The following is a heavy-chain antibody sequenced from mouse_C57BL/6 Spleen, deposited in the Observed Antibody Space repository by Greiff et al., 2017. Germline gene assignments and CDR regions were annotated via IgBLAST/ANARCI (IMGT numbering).Heavy chain of an antibody. V-gene: IGHV7-3*01. CDR1: GFTFTDYY. D-gene: IGHD2-2*01. Sequence: EVKLMESGGGLVQPGGSLSLSCAASGFTFTDYYMSWVRQPPGKALEWLGFIRNKANGYTTEYSASVKGRFTISRDNSQSILYLQMNALRAEDSATYYCARYLGGYGFAYWGQGTLVTVSA. CDR2: IRNKANGYTT. J-gene: IGHJ3*01. CDR3: ARYLGGYGFAY.